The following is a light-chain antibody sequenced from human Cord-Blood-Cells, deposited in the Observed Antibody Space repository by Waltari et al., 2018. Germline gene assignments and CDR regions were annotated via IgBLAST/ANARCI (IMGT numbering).Light chain of an antibody. J-gene: IGKJ1*01. CDR1: QSISSY. V-gene: IGKV1-39*01. CDR2: AAS. Sequence: DIQMTQPPSSLSASVGDRVTITCRASQSISSYLNWYQQKPGKGPKLLIYAASRLQSRVPSRFGGSGSGTDFTLTISSLQPEDFATYYCQQSYSTPRTLGQGTKVEIK. CDR3: QQSYSTPRT.